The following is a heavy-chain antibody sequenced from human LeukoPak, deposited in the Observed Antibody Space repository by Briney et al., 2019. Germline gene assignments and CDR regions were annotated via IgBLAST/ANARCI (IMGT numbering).Heavy chain of an antibody. CDR2: INHSGGT. CDR3: ARGVDYYGV. Sequence: SETLSLTCAVYGGSFSGYSWNWIRQPPVKGLEWIGEINHSGGTNYNPSLKSRVTISVDTSKKQFSLELSSVTAADTAVYYCARGVDYYGVWGQGTLVTVSS. D-gene: IGHD3-10*01. J-gene: IGHJ4*02. V-gene: IGHV4-34*01. CDR1: GGSFSGYS.